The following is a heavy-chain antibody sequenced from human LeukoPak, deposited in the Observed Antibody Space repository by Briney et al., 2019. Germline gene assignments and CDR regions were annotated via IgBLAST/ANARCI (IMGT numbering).Heavy chain of an antibody. Sequence: PSETLSLTCTVSGGSISSGGYYWSWIRQPPGKGLEWIGSIYYSGSTYYNPSLKSRVTISVDTSKNQFSLKLSSVTAADTAVYYCARLTRGWAFDIWGQGTMVTVSS. CDR1: GGSISSGGYY. CDR2: IYYSGST. V-gene: IGHV4-39*07. J-gene: IGHJ3*02. D-gene: IGHD4-11*01. CDR3: ARLTRGWAFDI.